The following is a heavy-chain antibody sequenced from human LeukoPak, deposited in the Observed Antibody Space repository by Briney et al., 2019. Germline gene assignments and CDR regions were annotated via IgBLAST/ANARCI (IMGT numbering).Heavy chain of an antibody. V-gene: IGHV1-18*01. CDR2: ISAYNGNT. CDR3: ARGPAYCGGDCYFDY. Sequence: GASVTVSCKASGYTITNYDISWVRQAPGQGLEWMGWISAYNGNTNYAQKLQGRVTMTTDTSTSTAYMELRSLRSDDTAVYYCARGPAYCGGDCYFDYWGQGTLVTVSS. D-gene: IGHD2-21*02. J-gene: IGHJ4*02. CDR1: GYTITNYD.